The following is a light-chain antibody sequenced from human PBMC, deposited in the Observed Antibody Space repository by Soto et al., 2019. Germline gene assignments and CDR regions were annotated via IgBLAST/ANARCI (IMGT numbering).Light chain of an antibody. Sequence: QSALTQPASVSGSPGQSITISCAGSSGDGGNYNLVSWYQQHPGKAPKLIVYEAFKRPLGISDRFSGSKSDNTASLTISGLQAEDEGDYYCYSYVNSNTLVLGGGTKLTVL. J-gene: IGLJ2*01. CDR3: YSYVNSNTLV. CDR1: SGDGGNYNL. V-gene: IGLV2-23*01. CDR2: EAF.